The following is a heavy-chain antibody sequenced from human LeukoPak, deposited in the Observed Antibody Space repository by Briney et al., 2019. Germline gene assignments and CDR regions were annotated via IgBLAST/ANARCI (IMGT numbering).Heavy chain of an antibody. CDR3: ARGVAAHDAFDI. J-gene: IGHJ3*02. V-gene: IGHV3-48*03. CDR1: GFTLSSYE. D-gene: IGHD6-6*01. Sequence: PGGSLRLSCAASGFTLSSYEMNWVRQAPGKGLEWVSYISDSGTGLYYADSVKGRFTISRDNAKNSLSLQMNSLRAEDTAIYYCARGVAAHDAFDIWGQGTMVTVSS. CDR2: ISDSGTGL.